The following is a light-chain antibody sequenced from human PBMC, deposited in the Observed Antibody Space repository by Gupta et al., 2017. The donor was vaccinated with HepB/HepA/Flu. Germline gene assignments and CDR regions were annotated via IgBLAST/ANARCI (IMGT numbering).Light chain of an antibody. CDR2: GVS. V-gene: IGKV1-33*01. CDR3: LQYNSLPYS. J-gene: IGKJ2*01. Sequence: DVQVTQSSPSLSASIGDRVTITCQASEDINKNLNWFQQKSGKAPNLLIYGVSRLQKGVPSRFSGSADGTTFSLTISSLQAEDIAVYFCLQYNSLPYSFGQGTKLEI. CDR1: EDINKN.